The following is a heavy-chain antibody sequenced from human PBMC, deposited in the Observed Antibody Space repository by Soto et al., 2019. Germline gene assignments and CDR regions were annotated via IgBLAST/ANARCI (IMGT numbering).Heavy chain of an antibody. CDR2: IYNGGKT. CDR1: GGSVGTGGHC. Sequence: SETLSLTCTVSGGSVGTGGHCWSWIRQSPGKELEWIGNIYNGGKTNYSPSFKSRATLLVDTSKNQFSLTLSSVTAADTAVYYCARGACQWELQDWGQGTLVTVSS. V-gene: IGHV4-61*08. CDR3: ARGACQWELQD. D-gene: IGHD1-26*01. J-gene: IGHJ4*02.